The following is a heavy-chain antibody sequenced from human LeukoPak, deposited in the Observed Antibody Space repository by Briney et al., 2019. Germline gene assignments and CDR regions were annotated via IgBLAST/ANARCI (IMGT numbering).Heavy chain of an antibody. V-gene: IGHV3-23*01. CDR2: INDSGGRT. CDR3: AKMVRGIKGNFDY. CDR1: GFTFSSYA. J-gene: IGHJ4*02. Sequence: GGSLRLSCAASGFTFSSYAMSWVRQAPGKGLEWVSGINDSGGRTYYADSVKGRFTISRDNSKNTLYLQMNSLRAEDTALYYCAKMVRGIKGNFDYWGQGTLVTVSS. D-gene: IGHD3-10*01.